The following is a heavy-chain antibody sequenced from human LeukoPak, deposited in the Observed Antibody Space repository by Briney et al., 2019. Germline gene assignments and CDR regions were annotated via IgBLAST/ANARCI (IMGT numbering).Heavy chain of an antibody. D-gene: IGHD6-13*01. CDR1: GGSISSYY. Sequence: SETLSLTCTVSGGSISSYYWSWIRQPAGKGLEWIGRIYTSGSTNYNPSLKSRVTMSVDTSKNQFSLELSSVTAADTAVYYCARGGSSSWSIHWFDPWGQGTLVTVSS. J-gene: IGHJ5*02. CDR3: ARGGSSSWSIHWFDP. CDR2: IYTSGST. V-gene: IGHV4-4*07.